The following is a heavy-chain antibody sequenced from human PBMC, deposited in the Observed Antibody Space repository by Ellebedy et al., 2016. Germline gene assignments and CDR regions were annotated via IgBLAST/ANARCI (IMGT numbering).Heavy chain of an antibody. CDR1: GFSVSSND. D-gene: IGHD4-23*01. Sequence: GESLKISXAVSGFSVSSNDMSWVRQAPGKGLEWVSVIDSGGSSYYADSVKGRFTISRDSPKNTLYLQMNSLRAEDTAVYYCATRHYGGFDIWGRGTMVTVSS. J-gene: IGHJ3*02. V-gene: IGHV3-53*01. CDR2: IDSGGSS. CDR3: ATRHYGGFDI.